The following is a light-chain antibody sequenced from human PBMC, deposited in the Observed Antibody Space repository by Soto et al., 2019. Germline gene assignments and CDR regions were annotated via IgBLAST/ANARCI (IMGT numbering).Light chain of an antibody. V-gene: IGLV2-23*01. CDR3: CSYVGATTYV. J-gene: IGLJ1*01. CDR2: EGI. CDR1: SXTIGGYNV. Sequence: QSALTQPASVSGSPGQSITISCTGTSXTIGGYNVVSWYQQHPGTAPKVIIYEGIKRPSGVSNRFSGSISGSTASLTISGLQAEDEADYYCCSYVGATTYVFGTGTKVTVL.